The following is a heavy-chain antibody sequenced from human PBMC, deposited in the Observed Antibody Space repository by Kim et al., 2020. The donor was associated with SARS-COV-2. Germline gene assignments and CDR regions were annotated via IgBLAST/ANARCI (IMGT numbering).Heavy chain of an antibody. J-gene: IGHJ4*02. CDR2: IKSKIDGGTT. Sequence: GGSLRLSCATSGLTFTNAWMGWVRQAPGKGLEWVGRIKSKIDGGTTDYAATMKGRFTISRDDSKKTLYMQMNSLKTEDTAFYYCTTGGFPVGTTPFDHWGQGTLFTVSS. V-gene: IGHV3-15*01. D-gene: IGHD1-26*01. CDR3: TTGGFPVGTTPFDH. CDR1: GLTFTNAW.